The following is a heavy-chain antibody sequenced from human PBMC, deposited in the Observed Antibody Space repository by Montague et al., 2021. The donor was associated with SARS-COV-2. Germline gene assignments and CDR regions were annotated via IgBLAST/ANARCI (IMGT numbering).Heavy chain of an antibody. V-gene: IGHV3-48*03. CDR1: GFTFRTYW. J-gene: IGHJ4*02. D-gene: IGHD3-10*01. CDR3: ARDTPYYYGSGSYYEPRRVFDX. CDR2: IRSSGSTI. Sequence: SLRLSCAATGFTFRTYWMSWVRQAPGKGLEWLSYIRSSGSTIYYADSVKGRFTISRDNAKNSLYLQMNSLRAEDTAVYYCARDTPYYYGSGSYYEPRRVFDXWGQGTLVTVSS.